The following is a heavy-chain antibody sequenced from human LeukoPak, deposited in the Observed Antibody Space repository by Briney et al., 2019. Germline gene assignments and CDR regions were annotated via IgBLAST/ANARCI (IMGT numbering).Heavy chain of an antibody. V-gene: IGHV4-59*12. CDR2: IYYSGST. D-gene: IGHD3-10*01. CDR3: ARDLIVPDAMTGSGSYSTDY. J-gene: IGHJ4*02. CDR1: GGSINSYY. Sequence: SETLSLTCTVSGGSINSYYWSWLRQPPGKGLEWIGYIYYSGSTNYNPSLKSRVTMSVDTSKNQFSLKLSSVTAADTAVYYCARDLIVPDAMTGSGSYSTDYWGQGTLATVSS.